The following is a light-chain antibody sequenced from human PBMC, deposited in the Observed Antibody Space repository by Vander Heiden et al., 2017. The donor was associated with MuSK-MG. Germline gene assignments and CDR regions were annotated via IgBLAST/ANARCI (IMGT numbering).Light chain of an antibody. Sequence: SVLTQPPSASGTPGQSVTIACSGSSSNIGSNTVHWYQQLPGTAPKLLIYSNNQRPSGVPDRFSGSKPGTSASLAISGLQSEDEADYYCAAWDDSLNGVVFGGGTKLTVL. J-gene: IGLJ2*01. CDR2: SNN. V-gene: IGLV1-44*01. CDR1: SSNIGSNT. CDR3: AAWDDSLNGVV.